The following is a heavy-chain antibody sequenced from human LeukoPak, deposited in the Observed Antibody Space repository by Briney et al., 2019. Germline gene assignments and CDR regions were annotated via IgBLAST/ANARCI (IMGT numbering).Heavy chain of an antibody. CDR1: GGSVSSTEFY. J-gene: IGHJ4*02. CDR2: IYYTGST. D-gene: IGHD3-9*01. V-gene: IGHV4-39*01. Sequence: ASETLSLTCTVSGGSVSSTEFYWGWIRQPPGKGLQWIGNIYYTGSTYYNPSPNSRVTMSVDTSPNQFSLKMTSVTAADTAVYYCARLSKGRYFDYIFDYWGQGTLVTVSS. CDR3: ARLSKGRYFDYIFDY.